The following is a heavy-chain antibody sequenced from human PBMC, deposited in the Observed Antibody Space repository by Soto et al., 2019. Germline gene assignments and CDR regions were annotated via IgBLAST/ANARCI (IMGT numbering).Heavy chain of an antibody. CDR1: GFTFNKYW. V-gene: IGHV3-74*01. J-gene: IGHJ4*02. D-gene: IGHD1-26*01. Sequence: GGSLRLSCAASGFTFNKYWMHWVRQAPGKGLVRVSRISSDGSDTIYAGSVRGRFAVSRDNAKNMLFLQINSLTADDTAIYYCVRGWIPDQHVGYLQFWGQGTQVTVSS. CDR3: VRGWIPDQHVGYLQF. CDR2: ISSDGSDT.